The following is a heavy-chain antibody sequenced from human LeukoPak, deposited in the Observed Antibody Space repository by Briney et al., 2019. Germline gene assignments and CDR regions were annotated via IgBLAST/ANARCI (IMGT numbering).Heavy chain of an antibody. CDR3: ASFYCSGGSCYQYFSYYYMDV. V-gene: IGHV4-34*01. Sequence: PSETLSLTCAVYGGSFSGYYWSWIRQPPGKGLEWIGEINHSGSTNYNPSLKSRVTISVDTSKNQFSLKLNSATAADTAVYYCASFYCSGGSCYQYFSYYYMDVWGKGTTVTISS. D-gene: IGHD2-15*01. CDR2: INHSGST. CDR1: GGSFSGYY. J-gene: IGHJ6*03.